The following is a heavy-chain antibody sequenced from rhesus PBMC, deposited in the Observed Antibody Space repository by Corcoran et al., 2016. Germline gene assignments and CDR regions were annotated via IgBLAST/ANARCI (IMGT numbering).Heavy chain of an antibody. CDR3: ARRGIATIYFDY. CDR2: IGGSSVST. D-gene: IGHD5-36*01. V-gene: IGHV4-99*01. J-gene: IGHJ4*01. Sequence: QVQLQESGPGLVKPSETLSLTCAVSGYSISSGYYWGWIRQPPGEGREWIGYIGGSSVSTHYNPSLKSRVTISKDTSKNQFSLKRSSVTAADTAVYYCARRGIATIYFDYWGQGVLVTVSS. CDR1: GYSISSGYY.